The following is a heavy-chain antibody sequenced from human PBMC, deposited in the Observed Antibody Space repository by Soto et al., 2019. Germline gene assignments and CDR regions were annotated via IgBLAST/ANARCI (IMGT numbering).Heavy chain of an antibody. Sequence: QVQLVESGGGVVQTGRSLRLSCVASGFTFSSHAMNWVRQAPGKGLEWVSVISYDGTNKYYADSVKGRFTVSRDHSKNTMYLQMNSLRAEDTAVYYCARTKYCSSTSCYWRGMDVWGQGTTVTVSS. J-gene: IGHJ6*02. V-gene: IGHV3-30-3*01. CDR2: ISYDGTNK. CDR1: GFTFSSHA. D-gene: IGHD2-2*01. CDR3: ARTKYCSSTSCYWRGMDV.